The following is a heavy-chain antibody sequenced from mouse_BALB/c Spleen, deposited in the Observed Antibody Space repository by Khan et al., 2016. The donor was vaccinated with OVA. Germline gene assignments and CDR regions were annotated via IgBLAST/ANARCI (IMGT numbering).Heavy chain of an antibody. CDR2: INTYTGEP. CDR1: GYIFTNYG. V-gene: IGHV9-3-1*01. J-gene: IGHJ4*01. CDR3: ARTLYGSGYDYAMDY. D-gene: IGHD1-1*01. Sequence: QIQLVQSGPELKQPGETVKISCKASGYIFTNYGMTWVKQAPGKGLKWMGWINTYTGEPTYADDFKGRFAFSLETSANTAYLQINKLKNEDTATYFCARTLYGSGYDYAMDYWGQGTSVTVSS.